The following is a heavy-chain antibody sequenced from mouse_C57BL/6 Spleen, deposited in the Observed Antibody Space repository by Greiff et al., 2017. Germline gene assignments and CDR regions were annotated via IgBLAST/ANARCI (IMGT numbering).Heavy chain of an antibody. CDR3: AREEPSSWFAY. J-gene: IGHJ3*01. CDR2: ISYDGSN. Sequence: EVQLKESGPGLVKPSQSLSLTCSVTGYSITSGYYWNWIRQFPGNKLEWMGYISYDGSNNYNPSLKNRISITRDTSKNQFFLKLNSVTTEDTATYYCAREEPSSWFAYWGQGTLVTVSA. V-gene: IGHV3-6*01. CDR1: GYSITSGYY.